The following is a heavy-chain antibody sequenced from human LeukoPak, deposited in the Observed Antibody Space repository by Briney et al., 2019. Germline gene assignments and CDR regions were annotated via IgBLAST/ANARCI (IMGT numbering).Heavy chain of an antibody. V-gene: IGHV1-18*01. J-gene: IGHJ6*02. CDR3: ASDIGSQWNRNNYYYYGTDV. CDR1: GYTFTCYG. CDR2: ISAYNGNT. D-gene: IGHD1-14*01. Sequence: ASVKVSCKASGYTFTCYGISWVRQAPGQGLEWMGWISAYNGNTNYAQKLQGRVTMTTDTSTSTAYMELRSLRSDDTAVYYCASDIGSQWNRNNYYYYGTDVWGQGTTVTVSS.